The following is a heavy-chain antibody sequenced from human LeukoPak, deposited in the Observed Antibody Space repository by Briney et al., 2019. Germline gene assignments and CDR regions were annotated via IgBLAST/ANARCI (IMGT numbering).Heavy chain of an antibody. D-gene: IGHD2-21*01. Sequence: PSETLSLTCAVYGGSFSGYYWSWVRQAPGKGLEWVANIKQDGSEKYYVDSVKGRFTISRDNAKNSLYLQMNSLRAEDTAVYYCARDPHMDYFDYWGQGTLVTVSS. V-gene: IGHV3-7*01. CDR1: GGSFSGYY. CDR2: IKQDGSEK. J-gene: IGHJ4*02. CDR3: ARDPHMDYFDY.